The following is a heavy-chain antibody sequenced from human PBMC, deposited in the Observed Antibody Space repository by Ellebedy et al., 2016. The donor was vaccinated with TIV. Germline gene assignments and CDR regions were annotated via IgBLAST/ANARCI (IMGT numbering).Heavy chain of an antibody. D-gene: IGHD1-26*01. Sequence: GGSLRLSXAASGFTFSSYAMSWVRQAPGKGLEWVSAISGSGGSTYYADSVKGRFTISRDNSKNTLYLQMNSLRAEDTAVYYCARGSSGSSPFDYWGQGTLVTVSS. J-gene: IGHJ4*02. V-gene: IGHV3-23*01. CDR1: GFTFSSYA. CDR3: ARGSSGSSPFDY. CDR2: ISGSGGST.